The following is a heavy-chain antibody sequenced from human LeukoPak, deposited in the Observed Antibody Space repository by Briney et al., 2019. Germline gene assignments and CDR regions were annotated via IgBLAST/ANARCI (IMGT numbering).Heavy chain of an antibody. V-gene: IGHV1-8*01. CDR3: ARGTRFLEWLYVY. CDR1: GYTFTSYD. D-gene: IGHD3-3*01. Sequence: ASVRVSCKASGYTFTSYDINWVRQATGQGLEWMGWMNPNSGNTGYAQKFQGRVTMTRNTSISTAYMELSSLRSEDTAVYYCARGTRFLEWLYVYWGQGTLVTVSS. J-gene: IGHJ4*02. CDR2: MNPNSGNT.